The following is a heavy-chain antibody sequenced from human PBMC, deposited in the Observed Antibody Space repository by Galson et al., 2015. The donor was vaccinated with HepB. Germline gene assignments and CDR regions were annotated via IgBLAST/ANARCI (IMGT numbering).Heavy chain of an antibody. Sequence: TLSLTCTVSGGSISSGGYYWSWIRQHPGKGLEWIGYIYYSGSTYYNPSLKSRVTISVDTSKNQFSLKLSSVTAADTAVYYCARDRIWSGYPPSWYFDYWGQGTLVTVSS. CDR1: GGSISSGGYY. CDR3: ARDRIWSGYPPSWYFDY. D-gene: IGHD3-3*01. V-gene: IGHV4-31*03. CDR2: IYYSGST. J-gene: IGHJ4*02.